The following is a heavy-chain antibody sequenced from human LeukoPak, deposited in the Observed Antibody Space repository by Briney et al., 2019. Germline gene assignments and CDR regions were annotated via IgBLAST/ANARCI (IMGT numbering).Heavy chain of an antibody. D-gene: IGHD1-26*01. CDR2: IYYSGTT. J-gene: IGHJ4*02. CDR1: GGSICKYY. CDR3: ARHSGASPHYFDY. Sequence: PEILSLTCTVSGGSICKYYWSSIRQPAGKGASGIGFIYYSGTTHYNPSLKSRVTMSVATSNNQFSLRLSSVTAADPAIYYCARHSGASPHYFDYWGQGALVTVSS. V-gene: IGHV4-59*08.